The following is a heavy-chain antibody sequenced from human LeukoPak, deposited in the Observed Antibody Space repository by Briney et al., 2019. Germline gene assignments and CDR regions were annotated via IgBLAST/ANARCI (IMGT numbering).Heavy chain of an antibody. CDR3: ARVQYTYGETYFDY. CDR1: DYSITSDSC. D-gene: IGHD5-18*01. V-gene: IGHV4-38-2*02. Sequence: PSETLSLTCTVSDYSITSDSCWGWIRQPPGKGLEWIGSIYHSGSTYYNPSLKSRVTISVDTSKNQFSLKLSSVTAADTAVYYCARVQYTYGETYFDYWGQGTLVTVSS. J-gene: IGHJ4*02. CDR2: IYHSGST.